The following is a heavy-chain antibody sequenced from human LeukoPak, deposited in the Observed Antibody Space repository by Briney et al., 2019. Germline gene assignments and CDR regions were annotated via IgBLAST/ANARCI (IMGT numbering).Heavy chain of an antibody. Sequence: QPGGSLSLSCAVSGFTFSDHFLDWVRQAPGEGLEWVGRSRNKAKSYTTEYAASVKGRFTISRDDSKNSLYLQMDSLKTEDTAVYYCVRVGSVAGSDYLDYWGQGTLVTVSS. CDR3: VRVGSVAGSDYLDY. V-gene: IGHV3-72*01. CDR1: GFTFSDHF. D-gene: IGHD6-19*01. J-gene: IGHJ4*02. CDR2: SRNKAKSYTT.